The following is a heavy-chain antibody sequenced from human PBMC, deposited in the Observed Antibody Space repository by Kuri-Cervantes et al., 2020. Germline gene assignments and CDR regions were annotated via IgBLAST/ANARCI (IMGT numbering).Heavy chain of an antibody. J-gene: IGHJ4*02. V-gene: IGHV1-18*04. CDR3: AREDFWSGYDY. CDR2: INAGNGNT. D-gene: IGHD3-3*01. Sequence: ASVKVSCKASGYTFTSYGISWVRQAPGQGLEWMGWINAGNGNTKYSQKFQGRVTMTTDTSTSTAYMELRSLRSDDTAVYYCAREDFWSGYDYWGQGTLVTVSS. CDR1: GYTFTSYG.